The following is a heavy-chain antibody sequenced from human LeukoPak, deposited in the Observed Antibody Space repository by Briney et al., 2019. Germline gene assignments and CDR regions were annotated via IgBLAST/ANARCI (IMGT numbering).Heavy chain of an antibody. CDR2: IYSGGDT. Sequence: GGSLRLSCAASGFTVSSTYVTWVRQAPGKGLEWVSLIYSGGDTYYADSVKGRFTISRDNSKNTLYLQMNSLRVEDTAVYYCARVRIPAAGNWFDPWGQGTLVTVSS. V-gene: IGHV3-66*01. J-gene: IGHJ5*02. D-gene: IGHD6-13*01. CDR1: GFTVSSTY. CDR3: ARVRIPAAGNWFDP.